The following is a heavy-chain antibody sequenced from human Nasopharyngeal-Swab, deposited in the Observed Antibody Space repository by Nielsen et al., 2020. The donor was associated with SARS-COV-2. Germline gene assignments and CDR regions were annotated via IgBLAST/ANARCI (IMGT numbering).Heavy chain of an antibody. D-gene: IGHD6-13*01. CDR2: ISGSGGST. Sequence: GESLKISCAASGFTFSSYAMSWVRQAPGKGLEWVSAISGSGGSTYYADSVKGRFTISRDNSKNTLYLQMNSLRAEDTAVYYCAKEGGWEYSSSWSDYWGQGTLVTVSS. CDR3: AKEGGWEYSSSWSDY. J-gene: IGHJ4*02. V-gene: IGHV3-23*01. CDR1: GFTFSSYA.